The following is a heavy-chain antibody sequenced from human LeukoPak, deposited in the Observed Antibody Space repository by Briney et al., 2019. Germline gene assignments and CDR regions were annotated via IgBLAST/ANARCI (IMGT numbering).Heavy chain of an antibody. CDR2: IYIGGST. CDR3: ARDWGYCSSTSCHVFDY. D-gene: IGHD2-2*01. V-gene: IGHV3-53*01. Sequence: GGSLRLSCAASGFTVSSNYMSWVRQAPGKGLEWVSVIYIGGSTYYSDSVQGRFTISRDISKNALYLQMNSLRAEDTAVYYCARDWGYCSSTSCHVFDYWGQGTLVTVSS. J-gene: IGHJ4*02. CDR1: GFTVSSNY.